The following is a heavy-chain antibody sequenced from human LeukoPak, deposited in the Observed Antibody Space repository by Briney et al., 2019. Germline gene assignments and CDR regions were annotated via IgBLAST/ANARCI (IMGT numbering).Heavy chain of an antibody. CDR3: ARYSSSWYGVDY. CDR2: IYYSGST. V-gene: IGHV4-59*01. Sequence: PSETLSLTCTVSGGSISSYHWSWIRQPPGKGLEWIGYIYYSGSTNYNPSLKSRVTISVDTSKNQFSLKLSSVTAADTAVYYCARYSSSWYGVDYWGQGTLVTVSS. D-gene: IGHD6-13*01. CDR1: GGSISSYH. J-gene: IGHJ4*02.